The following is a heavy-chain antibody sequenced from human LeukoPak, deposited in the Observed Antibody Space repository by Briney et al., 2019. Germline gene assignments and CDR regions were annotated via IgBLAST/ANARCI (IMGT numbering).Heavy chain of an antibody. CDR2: IRFDGSDK. V-gene: IGHV3-30*02. CDR3: ARGGGYGSGSYLDY. Sequence: GGSLRLSCAASGFTFTYFAMHWVRQAPGKGLEWVAFIRFDGSDKYYADSVTGRFTISRDNAKNSLYLQMNSLRAEDTAVYYCARGGGYGSGSYLDYWGQGTLVTVSS. CDR1: GFTFTYFA. D-gene: IGHD3-10*01. J-gene: IGHJ4*02.